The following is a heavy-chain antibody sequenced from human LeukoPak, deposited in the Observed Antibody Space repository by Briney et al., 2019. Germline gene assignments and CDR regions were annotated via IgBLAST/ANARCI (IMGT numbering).Heavy chain of an antibody. D-gene: IGHD4-17*01. J-gene: IGHJ3*02. Sequence: PGGSLRLSCAASGFTFSSYGMNWVRQAPGKGLEWVSYISGSGRNIYYADSVKGRFTISRDNAKNSLYLQMSSLRAEDTAVYFCARENFADYGDAFDIWGQGTMVTVSS. CDR2: ISGSGRNI. V-gene: IGHV3-48*03. CDR3: ARENFADYGDAFDI. CDR1: GFTFSSYG.